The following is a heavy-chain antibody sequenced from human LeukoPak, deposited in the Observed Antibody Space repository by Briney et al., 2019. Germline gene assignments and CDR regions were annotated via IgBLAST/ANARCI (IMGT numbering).Heavy chain of an antibody. CDR1: GGSISSYY. V-gene: IGHV4-34*01. CDR3: ARGRGLYYDSSGYYPRDAFDI. CDR2: INHSGST. D-gene: IGHD3-22*01. Sequence: PSETLSLTCTVSGGSISSYYWSWIRQPPGKGLEWIGEINHSGSTNYNPSLKSRVTISVDTSKNQFSLKLSSVTAADTAVYYCARGRGLYYDSSGYYPRDAFDIWGQGTMVTVSS. J-gene: IGHJ3*02.